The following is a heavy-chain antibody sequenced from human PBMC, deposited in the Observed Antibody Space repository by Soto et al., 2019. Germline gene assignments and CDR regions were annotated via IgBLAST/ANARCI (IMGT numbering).Heavy chain of an antibody. CDR2: INPSGGST. D-gene: IGHD6-19*01. CDR1: GYTFTSYY. J-gene: IGHJ4*02. Sequence: QVQLVQYGAEVKKPGASVKVSCKASGYTFTSYYMHWVRQAPGQGLEWMGIINPSGGSTSYAQKFLGRVTMTRHTSTSTVFMALSSLRSEYTAVYYCARVGYSSCYRSWGQGPLVTVSS. V-gene: IGHV1-46*03. CDR3: ARVGYSSCYRS.